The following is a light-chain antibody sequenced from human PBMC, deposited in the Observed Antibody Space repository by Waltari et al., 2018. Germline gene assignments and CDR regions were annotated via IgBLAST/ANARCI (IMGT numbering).Light chain of an antibody. V-gene: IGKV3-11*01. CDR2: DAS. CDR1: QSVRSY. J-gene: IGKJ4*01. Sequence: EIVLTQSPATLSLSPGERATLSCRASQSVRSYLVWYQQKPGQAPRLLIYDASNRATGIPARFSASGYGTDFTLTISSLEPEDFAVYYCQQGYYWPTFGGGTKVEIK. CDR3: QQGYYWPT.